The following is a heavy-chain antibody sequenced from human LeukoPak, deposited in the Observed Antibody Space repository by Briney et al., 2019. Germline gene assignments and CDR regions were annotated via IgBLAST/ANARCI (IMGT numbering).Heavy chain of an antibody. CDR3: ARRRYSSGWYIGWFDP. D-gene: IGHD6-19*01. Sequence: PSETLSLTCTVSGGSISSSSYYWGWIRQPPGKGLEWIGSIYYSGSTYYNPSLKSRVTISVDTSKNQFSLKLSSVTAADTAVYYCARRRYSSGWYIGWFDPWGQGTLVTVSS. CDR2: IYYSGST. J-gene: IGHJ5*02. CDR1: GGSISSSSYY. V-gene: IGHV4-39*07.